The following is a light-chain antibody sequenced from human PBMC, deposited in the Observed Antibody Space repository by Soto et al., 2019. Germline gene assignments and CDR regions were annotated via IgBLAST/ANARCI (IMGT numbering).Light chain of an antibody. CDR3: AAWDDSLNARYV. J-gene: IGLJ1*01. V-gene: IGLV1-44*01. Sequence: QSVLTQPPSASGTPGQRVTISCSGSSSNIATKSVNWYQQLPGTAPKLLIYSNSQRSSGVPDRFSGSKSGTSASLAIRGLQSEDEADYYCAAWDDSLNARYVFCSGTKLTVL. CDR2: SNS. CDR1: SSNIATKS.